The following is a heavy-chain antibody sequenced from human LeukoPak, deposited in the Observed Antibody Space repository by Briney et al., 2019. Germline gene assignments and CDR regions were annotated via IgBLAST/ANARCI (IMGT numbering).Heavy chain of an antibody. CDR3: ATGTATIFPESDY. CDR2: IIPIFGTA. J-gene: IGHJ4*02. V-gene: IGHV1-69*05. Sequence: PVKVSCKASGGTFSSYAISWVRQAPGQRLEWMGRIIPIFGTANYAQKFQGKVTITTDESTSTAYMELSSLRSEDTAVYYCATGTATIFPESDYWGQGTLVTVSS. D-gene: IGHD5-24*01. CDR1: GGTFSSYA.